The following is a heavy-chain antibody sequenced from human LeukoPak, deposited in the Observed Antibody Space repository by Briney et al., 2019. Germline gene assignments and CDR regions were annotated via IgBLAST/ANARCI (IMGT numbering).Heavy chain of an antibody. J-gene: IGHJ4*02. Sequence: GGSLRLSCAASGFTFSSYGMDWVRQAPGKGLEWVAVIWYDGSNKYYADSVKGRFTISRDNSKNTLYLQMNSLRAEDTAVYYCARGYCSGGSCYGYFDYWGQGTLVTVSS. CDR2: IWYDGSNK. CDR3: ARGYCSGGSCYGYFDY. V-gene: IGHV3-33*01. D-gene: IGHD2-15*01. CDR1: GFTFSSYG.